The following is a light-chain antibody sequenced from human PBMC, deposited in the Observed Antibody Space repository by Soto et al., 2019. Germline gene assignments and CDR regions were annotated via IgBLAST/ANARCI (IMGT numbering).Light chain of an antibody. CDR3: QQYNNCTPFT. Sequence: DMVMTQSPATLSVSPGERATLSCRASQTISSNLAWYQQKPGQTPRLLFYGASTRAAGIPARFSGSGSGTDFTLTITSLQSEDFAVYYCQQYNNCTPFTFGPGTKVDIK. CDR2: GAS. J-gene: IGKJ3*01. CDR1: QTISSN. V-gene: IGKV3-15*01.